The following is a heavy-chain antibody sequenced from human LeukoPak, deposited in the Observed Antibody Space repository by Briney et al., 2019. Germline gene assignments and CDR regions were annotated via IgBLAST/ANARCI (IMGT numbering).Heavy chain of an antibody. CDR3: ENSAGADYGGGLWFGP. D-gene: IGHD4-23*01. V-gene: IGHV4-39*01. J-gene: IGHJ5*02. CDR1: GGSITSNNYY. CDR2: ISYGGST. Sequence: SETLSLTCTVSGGSITSNNYYWGWIRQPPGKGLEWIGSISYGGSTHYNPSLKSRVTISVDTSKNQFSLKLGSVTATGAAVYHCENSAGADYGGGLWFGPWGQGTVATVSS.